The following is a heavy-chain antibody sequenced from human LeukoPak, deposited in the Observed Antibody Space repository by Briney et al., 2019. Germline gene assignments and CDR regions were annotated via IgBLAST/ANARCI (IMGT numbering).Heavy chain of an antibody. Sequence: GGSLRLSCAASGFTFSSYAMSWVRQAPGKGLEWVSAISGSGGSTYYADSVKGRFTISRDNSKNTLYLQMNSQRAEDTAVYYCAREGYYYGSASFDYWGQGTLVTVSS. CDR2: ISGSGGST. D-gene: IGHD3-10*01. J-gene: IGHJ4*02. CDR3: AREGYYYGSASFDY. CDR1: GFTFSSYA. V-gene: IGHV3-23*01.